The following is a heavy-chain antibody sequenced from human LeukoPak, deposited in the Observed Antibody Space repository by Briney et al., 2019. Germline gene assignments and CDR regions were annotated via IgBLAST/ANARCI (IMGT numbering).Heavy chain of an antibody. CDR2: INPSGGST. Sequence: ASVKVSCKASGYTFTSYYMHWVRQAPGQGLEWMGIINPSGGSTSYAQKFQGRVTMTRDTSTSTVYMELSSLRSEDTAVYYCARVSCSSTSCYILDYWGPGTLVTVSS. CDR1: GYTFTSYY. V-gene: IGHV1-46*01. J-gene: IGHJ4*02. CDR3: ARVSCSSTSCYILDY. D-gene: IGHD2-2*02.